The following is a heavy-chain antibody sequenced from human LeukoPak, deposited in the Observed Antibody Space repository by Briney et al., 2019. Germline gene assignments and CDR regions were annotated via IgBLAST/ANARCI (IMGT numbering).Heavy chain of an antibody. CDR2: ISGSGGST. CDR3: AKSSYYDASGYYREYYFDY. Sequence: PGGSLRLSCAASGFDFSNYWMYWVRQAPGKGLEWVSSISGSGGSTYYADSVKGRFTISRDNSKNTLYLQMNSLRDEDTAVYYCAKSSYYDASGYYREYYFDYWGQGTLVTVSS. V-gene: IGHV3-23*01. J-gene: IGHJ4*02. D-gene: IGHD3-22*01. CDR1: GFDFSNYW.